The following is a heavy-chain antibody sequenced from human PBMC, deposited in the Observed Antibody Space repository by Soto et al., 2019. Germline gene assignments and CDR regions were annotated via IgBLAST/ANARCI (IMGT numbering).Heavy chain of an antibody. CDR3: AHSGSHTRPIPRVMISFPSYFDY. CDR2: IYGDDDR. Sequence: QITLKESGPTLVKPTQTLTLTCTFSGFSLSTSEVGVGWIRQPPGKALDWRVLIYGDDDRLYSPSLKNRHTITKETSKNQVVLRMTNMDRVDTATYYCAHSGSHTRPIPRVMISFPSYFDYRGQGTLVTVSS. J-gene: IGHJ4*02. V-gene: IGHV2-5*02. CDR1: GFSLSTSEVG. D-gene: IGHD3-16*01.